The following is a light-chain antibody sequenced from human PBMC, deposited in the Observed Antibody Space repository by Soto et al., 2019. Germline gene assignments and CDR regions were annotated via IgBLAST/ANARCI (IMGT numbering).Light chain of an antibody. CDR3: QKYDNAPWT. CDR2: AAS. V-gene: IGKV1-27*01. CDR1: QGINNY. J-gene: IGKJ1*01. Sequence: DIQMTQSPSSLSASVGDRVTITCRASQGINNYLAWYQQRPGKVPRLLIYAASTLQSVVPSRFSGSVSGTDVTLTISSLQPEDVATYYCQKYDNAPWTFGQGTKVDIK.